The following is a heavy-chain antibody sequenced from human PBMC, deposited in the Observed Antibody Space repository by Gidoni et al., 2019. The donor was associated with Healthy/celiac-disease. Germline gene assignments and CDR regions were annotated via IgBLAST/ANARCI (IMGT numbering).Heavy chain of an antibody. CDR3: ARDLFPSHSYQLPSYFDY. Sequence: EVQLVESGGGLVQPGGSLRLSCAASGFTFSSYSMNWVRQAPGKGLEWVSYISSSSSTIYYADSVKGRFTISRDNAKNSLYLQMNSLRDEDTAVYYCARDLFPSHSYQLPSYFDYWGQGTLVTVSS. CDR1: GFTFSSYS. D-gene: IGHD2-2*01. V-gene: IGHV3-48*02. J-gene: IGHJ4*02. CDR2: ISSSSSTI.